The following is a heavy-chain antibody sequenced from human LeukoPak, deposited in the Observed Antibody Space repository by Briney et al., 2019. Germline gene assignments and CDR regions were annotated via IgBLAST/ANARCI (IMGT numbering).Heavy chain of an antibody. J-gene: IGHJ5*02. D-gene: IGHD1-1*01. V-gene: IGHV3-9*01. Sequence: GGSLRLSCAASGFTFDDYAMHWVRQAPGKGLEWVSGISWNSGSIGYADSVKGRFTISRDNAKNSLYLQMNSLRAEDTALYNCAKSGTASGTYTRFDPWGREPWSPSPQ. CDR3: AKSGTASGTYTRFDP. CDR2: ISWNSGSI. CDR1: GFTFDDYA.